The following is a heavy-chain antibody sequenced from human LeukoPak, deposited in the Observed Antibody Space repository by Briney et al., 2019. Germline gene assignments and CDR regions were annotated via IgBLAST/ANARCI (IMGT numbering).Heavy chain of an antibody. Sequence: PSETLSLTCTVSGGSISTYYWSWIRQPPGKGLEWIGYIYYSGSTNYNPSLKSRVTTSVDTSKNQFSLKLSSVTAADTAVYYCARDTGTVVDYWGQGTLVSVSS. J-gene: IGHJ4*02. D-gene: IGHD4-23*01. V-gene: IGHV4-59*01. CDR1: GGSISTYY. CDR3: ARDTGTVVDY. CDR2: IYYSGST.